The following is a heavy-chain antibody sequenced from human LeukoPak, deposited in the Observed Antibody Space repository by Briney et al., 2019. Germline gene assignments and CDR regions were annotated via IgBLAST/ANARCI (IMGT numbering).Heavy chain of an antibody. CDR2: ISSSSSYI. CDR1: RFTFSTYT. Sequence: GGSLRLSCAASRFTFSTYTMNWVRQAPGKGLEWVSSISSSSSYIYYADSVKGRFTISRDNAKNSLYLQMNTLRAEDTAVYYCARDRTTVTTSDYWGQGTLVTVSS. V-gene: IGHV3-21*01. J-gene: IGHJ4*02. D-gene: IGHD4-17*01. CDR3: ARDRTTVTTSDY.